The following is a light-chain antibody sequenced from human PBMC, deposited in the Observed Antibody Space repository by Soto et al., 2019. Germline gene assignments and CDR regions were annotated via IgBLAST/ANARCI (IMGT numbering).Light chain of an antibody. CDR2: EVT. V-gene: IGLV2-14*01. J-gene: IGLJ1*01. CDR1: ASDVGAYDY. Sequence: QSALTQPASVSGSPGQSITISCTGTASDVGAYDYVSWYQQHPGTAPKLMIYEVTNRPSGVSDRFSGSKSGNTASLSISGLQADDEADYYCGSYSSDNTYVFGTGTKLTVL. CDR3: GSYSSDNTYV.